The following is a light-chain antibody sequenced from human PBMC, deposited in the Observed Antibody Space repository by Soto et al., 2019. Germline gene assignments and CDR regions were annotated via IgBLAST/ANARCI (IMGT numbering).Light chain of an antibody. V-gene: IGKV1-39*01. Sequence: DMEMTQAPSSLSASVGDRVTITCRASQGISNCLNWYQHKPGKVPKLLIYAASSLQSGVPTRFSGSGSETDFTLNINSLQPEDFATYYCQQSYGTPLTFGGGNKIAIK. CDR2: AAS. CDR1: QGISNC. CDR3: QQSYGTPLT. J-gene: IGKJ4*01.